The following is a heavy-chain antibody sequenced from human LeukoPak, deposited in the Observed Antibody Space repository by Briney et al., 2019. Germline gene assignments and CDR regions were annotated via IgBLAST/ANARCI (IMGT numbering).Heavy chain of an antibody. CDR3: ARDVHGDYGSGWFDP. J-gene: IGHJ5*02. CDR2: IMPLFGTA. Sequence: GASVKVSCKASGATFNNSAISWVRQAPGQGLEWLGGIMPLFGTAGYAQKFQGRVTITKDEPTRTVYLELTSLTSDDTAVYYCARDVHGDYGSGWFDPWGQGTLVSVSS. V-gene: IGHV1-69*05. D-gene: IGHD4-17*01. CDR1: GATFNNSA.